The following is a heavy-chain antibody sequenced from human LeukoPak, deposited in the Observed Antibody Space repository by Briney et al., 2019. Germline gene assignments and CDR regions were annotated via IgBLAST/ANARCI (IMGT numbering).Heavy chain of an antibody. CDR2: INAGNGNT. CDR3: ARNIDAMVRGVEDYGMDV. D-gene: IGHD3-10*01. J-gene: IGHJ6*04. V-gene: IGHV1-3*01. CDR1: VYTFTSYA. Sequence: ASVNVSCKASVYTFTSYAMHWVRQASGQRLEWMGWINAGNGNTKYSQKFQGRVTITRDTSASTAYMELSSLRSEDTAVYYCARNIDAMVRGVEDYGMDVWGKGTTVTVSS.